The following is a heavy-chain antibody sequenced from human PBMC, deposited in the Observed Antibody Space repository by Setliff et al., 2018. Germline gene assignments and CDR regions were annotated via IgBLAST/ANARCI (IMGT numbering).Heavy chain of an antibody. D-gene: IGHD3-22*01. J-gene: IGHJ1*01. CDR2: IYTRGST. CDR1: GGSISSYY. CDR3: ARQDRFYDRSVFVEYFQH. Sequence: SETLSLTCTVSGGSISSYYWSWIRQPPGKGLEWIGYIYTRGSTNYNPSLRSRVTISVDTSKNQISLKLTSVTAADTAVYYCARQDRFYDRSVFVEYFQHWGQGALVTVSS. V-gene: IGHV4-4*08.